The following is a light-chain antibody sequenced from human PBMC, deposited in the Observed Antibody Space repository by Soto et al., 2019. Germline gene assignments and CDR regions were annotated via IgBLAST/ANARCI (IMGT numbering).Light chain of an antibody. CDR3: QQYGSSPIT. CDR2: AAS. CDR1: QGFSSY. V-gene: IGKV1-9*01. Sequence: IQLTQSPSSLSASLGDRVTITCLASQGFSSYLAWYQQKPGKAPKLLIYAASTLQRGVPSRFSGSGSGTDFTLTISRLEPEDFAVYYCQQYGSSPITFGQGTRLEIK. J-gene: IGKJ5*01.